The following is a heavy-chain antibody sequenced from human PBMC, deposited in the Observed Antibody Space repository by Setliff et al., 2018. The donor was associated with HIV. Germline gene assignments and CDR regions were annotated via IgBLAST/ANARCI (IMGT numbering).Heavy chain of an antibody. J-gene: IGHJ4*02. Sequence: GESLKISCKGSGYSFTSYWIAWVRQKPGKGLEWMGIIFPGDSKMHYSPSFQGRVTLSAVKSISTAYLQWSSLQTSDSGMYYCARGIAALTASFDYWGQGSLVTVSS. V-gene: IGHV5-51*01. D-gene: IGHD2-21*02. CDR2: IFPGDSKM. CDR1: GYSFTSYW. CDR3: ARGIAALTASFDY.